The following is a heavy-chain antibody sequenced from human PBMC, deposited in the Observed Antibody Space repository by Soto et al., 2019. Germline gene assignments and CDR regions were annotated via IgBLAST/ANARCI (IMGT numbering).Heavy chain of an antibody. CDR1: GFTFSSYW. D-gene: IGHD3-9*01. Sequence: EVQLVESGGGLVQPGGSLRLSCAASGFTFSSYWMHWVRQAPGKGLVWVSRINSDGSSTSYADSVKGRFTISRDKAKNTLYLQMNSLRAEDTAVYYCAREALPYNFDWLLSDYYYYMDVWGKGTTVTVSS. V-gene: IGHV3-74*01. CDR3: AREALPYNFDWLLSDYYYYMDV. CDR2: INSDGSST. J-gene: IGHJ6*03.